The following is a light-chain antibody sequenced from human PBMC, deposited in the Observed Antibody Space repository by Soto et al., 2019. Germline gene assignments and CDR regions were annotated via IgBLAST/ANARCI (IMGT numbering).Light chain of an antibody. CDR2: TVS. V-gene: IGKV2-40*01. CDR1: QSLLDSDDGNTY. Sequence: DIVMTQTPRSLPVTPGEPASISCRSSQSLLDSDDGNTYLDWYLQRPGQSPHLLIYTVSYRASGVPDRFSGSGSGTEFTLKISRVEADDVGIYYCMQRIEFPITFGGGTRVEIK. J-gene: IGKJ4*01. CDR3: MQRIEFPIT.